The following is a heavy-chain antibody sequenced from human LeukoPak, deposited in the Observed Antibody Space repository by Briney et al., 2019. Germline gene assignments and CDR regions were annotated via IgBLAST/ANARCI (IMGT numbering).Heavy chain of an antibody. CDR1: EFTFFSYW. CDR2: IRYDGSNK. CDR3: ARDKSADYGDSYFDF. J-gene: IGHJ4*02. Sequence: GGSLRLSCAASEFTFFSYWMTWVRQAPGKGLEWVAFIRYDGSNKYYADSVKGRFTISRDNSKNTLYLQMNSLRAEDTAVYYCARDKSADYGDSYFDFWGQGILVTVSS. D-gene: IGHD4-17*01. V-gene: IGHV3-30*02.